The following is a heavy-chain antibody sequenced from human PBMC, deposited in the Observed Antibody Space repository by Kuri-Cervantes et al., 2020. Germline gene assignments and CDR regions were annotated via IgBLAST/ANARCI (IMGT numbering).Heavy chain of an antibody. D-gene: IGHD6-19*01. J-gene: IGHJ4*02. CDR3: AKDQGSSGWFLIDY. Sequence: GGSLRLSCAASGFTFSSYAMSWVRQAPGKGLEWVSAISGSGGSTYYADSVKGRFTISRDNSKNTLYLHMNSLRFEDTAVYYCAKDQGSSGWFLIDYWGQGTLVTVSS. CDR2: ISGSGGST. V-gene: IGHV3-23*01. CDR1: GFTFSSYA.